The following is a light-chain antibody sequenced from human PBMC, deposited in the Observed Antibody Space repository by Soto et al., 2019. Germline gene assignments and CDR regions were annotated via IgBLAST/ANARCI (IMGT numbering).Light chain of an antibody. CDR2: GVS. Sequence: EIVMTQSPATLSVSPGERATLSCRASQRVNSNLAWYQQKPGQSPRLLIYGVSTRATAVPARFSGSGSGTEFTLNVSSLQSEDFAVYYCQQYNNWPPMYTFGQGTNLEIK. V-gene: IGKV3-15*01. CDR3: QQYNNWPPMYT. J-gene: IGKJ2*01. CDR1: QRVNSN.